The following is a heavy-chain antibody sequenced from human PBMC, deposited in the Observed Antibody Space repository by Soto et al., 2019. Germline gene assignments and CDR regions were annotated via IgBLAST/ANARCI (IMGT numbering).Heavy chain of an antibody. CDR2: FDGSVGHT. J-gene: IGHJ4*02. CDR1: GFSFSSYA. CDR3: EKHLNYDSGWPLHY. Sequence: PGGSLRLSCAASGFSFSSYAVSWVRQAPGKGLEWVSVFDGSVGHTYYTNSVKGRFTISNDNSKNTLFLQMNSLKAEDTAVHFCEKHLNYDSGWPLHYWGQGTLVTVSS. V-gene: IGHV3-23*01. D-gene: IGHD6-19*01.